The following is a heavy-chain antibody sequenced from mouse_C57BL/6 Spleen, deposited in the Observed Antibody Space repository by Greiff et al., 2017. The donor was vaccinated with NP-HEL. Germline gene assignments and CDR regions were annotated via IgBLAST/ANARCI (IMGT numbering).Heavy chain of an antibody. Sequence: QVQLQQSGAELARPGASVKMSCKASGYTFTSYTMHWVKQRPGQGLEWIGYINPSSGYTKYNQKFKDKATLTADKSSSTAYMQLSSLTSEDSAVYYCARGGGSTMITTWFAYWGQGTLVTVSA. D-gene: IGHD2-4*01. J-gene: IGHJ3*01. CDR2: INPSSGYT. V-gene: IGHV1-4*01. CDR1: GYTFTSYT. CDR3: ARGGGSTMITTWFAY.